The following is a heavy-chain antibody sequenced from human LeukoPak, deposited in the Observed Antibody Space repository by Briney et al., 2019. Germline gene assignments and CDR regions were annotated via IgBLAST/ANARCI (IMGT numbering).Heavy chain of an antibody. D-gene: IGHD1-26*01. V-gene: IGHV4-39*01. Sequence: SETLSLTCTVSGGSISSSSYYWGWIRQPPGKGLEWIGSIYYSGSTYYNPSLKSRVTISVDTSKNQFSLKLSSVTAADTAVYYCARHFASGSYSPAGYWGQGTLVTVSS. CDR3: ARHFASGSYSPAGY. J-gene: IGHJ4*02. CDR1: GGSISSSSYY. CDR2: IYYSGST.